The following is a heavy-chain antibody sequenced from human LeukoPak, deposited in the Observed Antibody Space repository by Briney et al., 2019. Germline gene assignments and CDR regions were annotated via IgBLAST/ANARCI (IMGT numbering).Heavy chain of an antibody. Sequence: ASVKVSCKASGYTFTDYTMHWLRQAPGQRLDWMGWINGGSGNTKYSPEFQGRVTITRDTSASTTYMELSSLRSEDTAVYYCANPRYDSSGYYYVDWGQGTLVTVSS. CDR2: INGGSGNT. J-gene: IGHJ4*02. CDR1: GYTFTDYT. V-gene: IGHV1-3*01. CDR3: ANPRYDSSGYYYVD. D-gene: IGHD3-22*01.